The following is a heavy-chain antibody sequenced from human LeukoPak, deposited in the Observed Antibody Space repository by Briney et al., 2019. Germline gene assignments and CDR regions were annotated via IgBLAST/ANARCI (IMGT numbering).Heavy chain of an antibody. V-gene: IGHV1-2*02. J-gene: IGHJ6*02. CDR2: INPNSGGT. CDR1: GYTFTGYY. Sequence: ASVKVSCKASGYTFTGYYMHWVRQAPGQGLEWMGWINPNSGGTNYAQKFQGRVTMTRDTSISTAYMELSRLRSDDTAVYYCAXXXXXPFLARLGGSNYYYYGMDVWGQGTTVTVSS. CDR3: AXXXXXPFLARLGGSNYYYYGMDV. D-gene: IGHD6-6*01.